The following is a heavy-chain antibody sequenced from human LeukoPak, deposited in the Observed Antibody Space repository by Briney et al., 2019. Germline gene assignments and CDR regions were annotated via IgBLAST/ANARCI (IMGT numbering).Heavy chain of an antibody. D-gene: IGHD4-17*01. V-gene: IGHV3-23*01. Sequence: GGSLILSCAASGFTFSNYAMSWVRQAPGKGLEWVSAVSGSGGSTFNADSVEGRFTISRDNSKNTLYLQMNSLRAEDTAVYYCARDSSTTVTGAFDIWGQGTMVTVSS. CDR2: VSGSGGST. J-gene: IGHJ3*02. CDR1: GFTFSNYA. CDR3: ARDSSTTVTGAFDI.